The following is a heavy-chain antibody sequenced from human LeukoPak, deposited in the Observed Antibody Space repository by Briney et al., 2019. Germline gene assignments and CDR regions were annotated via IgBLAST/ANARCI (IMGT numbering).Heavy chain of an antibody. V-gene: IGHV3-66*01. CDR3: ARNLWFGDFDY. CDR1: GFTVSSNY. J-gene: IGHJ4*02. Sequence: GGSLRLSCAASGFTVSSNYMSWVRQAPGKGLEWVSVIYSGGSTYYADSVKGRFTISRDNSKNTLYLQMNGLRAEDTAVYYCARNLWFGDFDYWGQGTLVTVSS. D-gene: IGHD3-10*01. CDR2: IYSGGST.